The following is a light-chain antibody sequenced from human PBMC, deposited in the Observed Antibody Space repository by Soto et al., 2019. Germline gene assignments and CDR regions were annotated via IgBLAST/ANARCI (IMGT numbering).Light chain of an antibody. CDR1: QGISSY. CDR2: AAS. J-gene: IGKJ4*01. Sequence: DIQLTQSPSFLSASVGDRVTITCRASQGISSYLAWYQEKPGKAPKLLIYAASILQSGVPSRFSGSGSGTEFTLTISSLQPEDFATYYCQQLHSFPLTFGGGTKVKI. V-gene: IGKV1-9*01. CDR3: QQLHSFPLT.